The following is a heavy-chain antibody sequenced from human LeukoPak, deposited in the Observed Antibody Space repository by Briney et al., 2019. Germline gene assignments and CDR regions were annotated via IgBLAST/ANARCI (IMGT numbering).Heavy chain of an antibody. CDR1: GGSISTYF. D-gene: IGHD6-13*01. J-gene: IGHJ4*02. CDR3: ARLARQQAYLFDY. Sequence: SETLSLTRTVSGGSISTYFWNWIRQPPGKGLEWIGYVYYTGYTNYDPSLKSRVTISLATSKNQFSLKVSSVTAADTAVYYCARLARQQAYLFDYSSEGTLVTVSS. V-gene: IGHV4-59*01. CDR2: VYYTGYT.